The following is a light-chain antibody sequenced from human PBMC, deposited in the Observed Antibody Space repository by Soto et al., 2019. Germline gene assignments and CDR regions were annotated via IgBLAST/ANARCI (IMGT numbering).Light chain of an antibody. J-gene: IGLJ1*01. CDR3: QVWDTSSDRSYV. Sequence: SYELTQPPSVSVAPGQTARITCGGNNIGDKNVHWYQQKPGQVPVLVVYDDSVRPSGIPERLSGSNSGNTATLTIRSVEAGDEADYYCQVWDTSSDRSYVFGTGTKVTVL. CDR2: DDS. V-gene: IGLV3-21*02. CDR1: NIGDKN.